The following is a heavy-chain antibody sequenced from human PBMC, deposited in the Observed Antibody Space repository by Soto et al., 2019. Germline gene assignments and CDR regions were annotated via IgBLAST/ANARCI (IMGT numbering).Heavy chain of an antibody. CDR3: AKGADPNRYCSSTSCLTFDD. V-gene: IGHV3-23*01. CDR1: GFTFNNYA. J-gene: IGHJ4*02. D-gene: IGHD2-2*01. CDR2: ISGSGGST. Sequence: PGGPLRLSCAASGFTFNNYAMTWVRQAPGKGLEWVSAISGSGGSTYYADSVRGRFTISRDNSKNTLYLQMNSLRAEDTAVYYCAKGADPNRYCSSTSCLTFDDWGQGALVTVS.